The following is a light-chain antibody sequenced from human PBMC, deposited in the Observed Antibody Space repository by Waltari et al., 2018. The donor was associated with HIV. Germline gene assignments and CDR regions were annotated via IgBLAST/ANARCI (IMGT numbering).Light chain of an antibody. CDR1: QSVLYSSNSKNF. V-gene: IGKV4-1*01. J-gene: IGKJ4*01. CDR2: WAS. Sequence: DIVMTQSPDSLAVSLGERANINCKSSQSVLYSSNSKNFVAWYQQKPRQPPQLLIDWASTRESGVPDRFSGSGSVTDFTLTISSLQAEDVAVYYCQQYYSTPLTFGGGTKVEIK. CDR3: QQYYSTPLT.